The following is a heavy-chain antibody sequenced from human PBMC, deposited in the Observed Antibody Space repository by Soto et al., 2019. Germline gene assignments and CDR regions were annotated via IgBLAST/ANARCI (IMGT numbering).Heavy chain of an antibody. V-gene: IGHV3-11*01. CDR1: GFTFSDYY. CDR2: ISSSGSTI. CDR3: ARGVGRYCSGGSCPLPFGAFDI. J-gene: IGHJ3*02. Sequence: QVQLVESGGGLVKPGGSLRLSCAASGFTFSDYYMSWIRQAPGKGLEWVSYISSSGSTIYYADSVKGRFTISRDNAKNSRYLQMNSLRAEDTAVYYCARGVGRYCSGGSCPLPFGAFDIWGQGTMVTVSS. D-gene: IGHD2-15*01.